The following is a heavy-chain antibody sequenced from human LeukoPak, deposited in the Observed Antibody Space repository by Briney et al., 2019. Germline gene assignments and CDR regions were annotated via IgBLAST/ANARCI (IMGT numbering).Heavy chain of an antibody. Sequence: ASVKVTCKASGYAFTGYYMHWVRQSPGQGLEWMGWISPNSGGTNYAQKFQGRVTMTRDTSISTAYMQLSRLRSDDTAVYYCARGQNPGGPRLFSHYWGQGTLVTVSS. D-gene: IGHD3-22*01. CDR3: ARGQNPGGPRLFSHY. J-gene: IGHJ4*02. V-gene: IGHV1-2*02. CDR2: ISPNSGGT. CDR1: GYAFTGYY.